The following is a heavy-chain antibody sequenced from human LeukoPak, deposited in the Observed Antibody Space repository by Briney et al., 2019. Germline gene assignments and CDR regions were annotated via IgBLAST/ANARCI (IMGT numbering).Heavy chain of an antibody. J-gene: IGHJ4*02. CDR1: GFTFSSYA. V-gene: IGHV3-23*01. Sequence: GGSLRLSCAAYGFTFSSYAMSWVRQAPGKGLEWVSAISGSGGSTYYADSVKGRFTISRDNAKNTLYLQMNSLRAEDTAVYYCARDFSNYGDSHFDYWGQGTLVTVSS. CDR3: ARDFSNYGDSHFDY. D-gene: IGHD4-17*01. CDR2: ISGSGGST.